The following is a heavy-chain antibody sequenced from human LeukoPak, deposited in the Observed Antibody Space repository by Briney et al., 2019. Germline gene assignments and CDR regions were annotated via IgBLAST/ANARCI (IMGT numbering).Heavy chain of an antibody. Sequence: KPSETLSLTCTVSGGSISSYYWSWIRQPAGKGLEWIGRIYTSGSTNYNPSLKSRVTISVDTSKNQFSLKLTSVTAADTAVYYCASGYIYGFEYYFDYWGQGTLVTVSS. CDR2: IYTSGST. D-gene: IGHD5-18*01. J-gene: IGHJ4*02. CDR1: GGSISSYY. V-gene: IGHV4-4*07. CDR3: ASGYIYGFEYYFDY.